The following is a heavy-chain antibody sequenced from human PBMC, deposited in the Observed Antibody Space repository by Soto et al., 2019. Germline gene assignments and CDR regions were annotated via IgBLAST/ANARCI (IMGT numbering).Heavy chain of an antibody. Sequence: QIQLVQSGAEWRKPGASVKVSCKASGYSFSFYGINWVRQAPGQGLEWMGWINPSDGNSNFAQKFEDRVTMTTATSTTTVFLELRSLKSDDTAIYYCARDRLRGYDSSGFYSWGQGAMVTVSS. CDR3: ARDRLRGYDSSGFYS. CDR1: GYSFSFYG. D-gene: IGHD3-22*01. V-gene: IGHV1-18*01. CDR2: INPSDGNS. J-gene: IGHJ4*02.